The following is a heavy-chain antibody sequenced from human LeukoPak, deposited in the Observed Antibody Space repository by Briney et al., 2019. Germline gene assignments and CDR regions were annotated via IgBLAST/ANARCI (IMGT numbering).Heavy chain of an antibody. CDR2: INPNSGGT. CDR3: ARDLAAAGIDFDY. CDR1: GYTLTGYY. V-gene: IGHV1-2*02. Sequence: ASVKVSCKASGYTLTGYYMHWVRQAPGQGLKWMGWINPNSGGTNYAQKFQGRVTMTRDTSISTAYMELSRLRSDDTAVYYCARDLAAAGIDFDYWGQGTLVTVSS. J-gene: IGHJ4*02. D-gene: IGHD6-13*01.